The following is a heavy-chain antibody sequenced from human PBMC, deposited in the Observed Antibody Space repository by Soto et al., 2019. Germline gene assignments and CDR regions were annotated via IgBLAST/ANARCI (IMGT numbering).Heavy chain of an antibody. CDR2: IYPGDSDT. J-gene: IGHJ6*02. Sequence: PGESLKISCKGSGYSFTSYWIGWVRQMPGKGLEWMGIIYPGDSDTRYSPSFQGQVTISADKSISTAYLQWSSLKASDTAMYYCAGSITSSFGELLGGMDVWGQGTTVTVSS. CDR1: GYSFTSYW. V-gene: IGHV5-51*01. D-gene: IGHD3-10*01. CDR3: AGSITSSFGELLGGMDV.